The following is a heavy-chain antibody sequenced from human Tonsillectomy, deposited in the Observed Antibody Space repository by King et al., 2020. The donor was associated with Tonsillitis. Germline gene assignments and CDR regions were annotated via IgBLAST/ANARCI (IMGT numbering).Heavy chain of an antibody. CDR2: ISASGGST. V-gene: IGHV3-23*04. D-gene: IGHD6-19*01. J-gene: IGHJ4*02. CDR1: GFTFSNYV. Sequence: DVQLVESGGGLVQPGRSLRLSCAASGFTFSNYVMTWVRQTPGKGLEWVLSISASGGSTDYADSVKGRFIISRDNSKSMLYLRMNSLRAEDTAVYYCAKLISGWSRGPAGDDSGFDSWGQGTPVTVSS. CDR3: AKLISGWSRGPAGDDSGFDS.